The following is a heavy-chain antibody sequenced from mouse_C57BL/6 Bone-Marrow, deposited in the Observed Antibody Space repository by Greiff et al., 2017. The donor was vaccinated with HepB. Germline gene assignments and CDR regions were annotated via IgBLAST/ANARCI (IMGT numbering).Heavy chain of an antibody. V-gene: IGHV1-72*01. CDR1: GYTFTSYW. CDR3: ARGGGYYDYDERYFDV. CDR2: IDPNSGGT. D-gene: IGHD2-4*01. J-gene: IGHJ1*03. Sequence: QVQLQQPGAELVKPGASVKLSCKASGYTFTSYWMHWVKQRPGRGLELIGRIDPNSGGTKYNEKFKSKATLTVDKPSSTAYMQLSSLTSEDSAVYYCARGGGYYDYDERYFDVWGTGTTVTVSS.